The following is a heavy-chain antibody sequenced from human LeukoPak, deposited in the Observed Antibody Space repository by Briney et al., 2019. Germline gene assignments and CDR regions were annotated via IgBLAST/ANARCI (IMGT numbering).Heavy chain of an antibody. Sequence: GGSLRLSCADSGFTFDDHAMYWVRQAPGKGLEWVSGINWDGSRIGYADAVKGRFTISRDSAKNSLYLQMNSLRTEDTALYYCARASYYYDTSGLGAFDIWGQGTLVTVSS. CDR3: ARASYYYDTSGLGAFDI. J-gene: IGHJ3*02. D-gene: IGHD3-22*01. CDR2: INWDGSRI. V-gene: IGHV3-9*01. CDR1: GFTFDDHA.